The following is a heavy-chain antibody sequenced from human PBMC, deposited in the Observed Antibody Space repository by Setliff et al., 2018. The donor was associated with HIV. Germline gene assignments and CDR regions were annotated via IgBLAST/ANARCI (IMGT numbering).Heavy chain of an antibody. CDR3: ARQGNIVVVTSFDY. CDR1: GASISSHNYY. Sequence: PSETLSLTCTVSGASISSHNYYWGWIRQSPGKGLEWIGGIYYTGSPFYNPSLKSRVTISVDTSKNQFSLRLNSVTAADTAVYYCARQGNIVVVTSFDYWGQGTLVTVSS. V-gene: IGHV4-39*07. CDR2: IYYTGSP. J-gene: IGHJ4*02. D-gene: IGHD2-21*02.